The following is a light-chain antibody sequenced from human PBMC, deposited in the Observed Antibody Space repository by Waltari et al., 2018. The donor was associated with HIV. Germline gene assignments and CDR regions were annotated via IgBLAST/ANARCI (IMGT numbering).Light chain of an antibody. CDR3: SSYANTNSVI. CDR1: TSDVGSYNF. V-gene: IGLV2-14*03. J-gene: IGLJ2*01. CDR2: EVT. Sequence: SALTHPASVSGSPGQSITISCSGTTSDVGSYNFFSWYQKHPGKAPKLTLHEVTTRASGASTRFSGSKSGKTAYLTISGLQTEDEADYYCSSYANTNSVIFGGGTKLTVL.